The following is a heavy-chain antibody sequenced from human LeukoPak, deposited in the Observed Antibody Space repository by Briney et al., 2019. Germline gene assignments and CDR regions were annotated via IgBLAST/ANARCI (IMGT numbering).Heavy chain of an antibody. V-gene: IGHV4-61*08. CDR3: ARLRPYDRDRGLDY. CDR2: IYYSGST. CDR1: GGSISSGGYY. Sequence: ASETLSLTCTVSGGSISSGGYYWSWIRQHPGKDLEWIGYIYYSGSTNYNPSLKSRVTISVDTSKNQFSLKLSSVTAADTAVYYCARLRPYDRDRGLDYWGQGTLVTVSS. J-gene: IGHJ4*02. D-gene: IGHD3-9*01.